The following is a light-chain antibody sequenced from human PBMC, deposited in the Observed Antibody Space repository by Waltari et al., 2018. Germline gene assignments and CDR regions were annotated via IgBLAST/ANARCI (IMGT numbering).Light chain of an antibody. V-gene: IGLV2-23*02. CDR2: EVN. Sequence: QAALTQPASLSGSPGQSITISCTGTIIDVGNYNLVSWYQQHPGTAPKLMIYEVNARPSGVSNRFSGSKSGNTASLTISGLQPEDEADYYCCSYADSTTFWVFGTGTKVTVL. CDR1: IIDVGNYNL. J-gene: IGLJ1*01. CDR3: CSYADSTTFWV.